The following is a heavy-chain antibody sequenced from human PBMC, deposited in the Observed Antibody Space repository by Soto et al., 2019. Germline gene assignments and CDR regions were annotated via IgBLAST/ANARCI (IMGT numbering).Heavy chain of an antibody. V-gene: IGHV2-5*01. CDR1: GFSLTTSGVG. J-gene: IGHJ4*02. CDR2: IYWNDDK. Sequence: QITLKESGPTLVKPTQTLTLTCTFSGFSLTTSGVGVGWIRQPPGKALEWLALIYWNDDKRYSPTLKTRVTITKDTPKTRVVLTLTNMDPVDTGTYYWAHVREGYGSGWPYYWGQGTLVTVSS. CDR3: AHVREGYGSGWPYY. D-gene: IGHD6-19*01.